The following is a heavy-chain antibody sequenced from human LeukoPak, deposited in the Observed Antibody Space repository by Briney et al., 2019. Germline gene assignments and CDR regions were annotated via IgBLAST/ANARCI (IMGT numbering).Heavy chain of an antibody. CDR1: GFTFSNSW. CDR3: ANGGTYSSGP. D-gene: IGHD3-22*01. V-gene: IGHV3-7*01. Sequence: PGGSLRLSCAASGFTFSNSWMSWVRQAPGKGLEWVATIKPDGSAQYYVVSVKGRFTISRDNAKNSLFLQINSLRAEDTAVYYCANGGTYSSGPWGQGTLVTVSS. J-gene: IGHJ5*02. CDR2: IKPDGSAQ.